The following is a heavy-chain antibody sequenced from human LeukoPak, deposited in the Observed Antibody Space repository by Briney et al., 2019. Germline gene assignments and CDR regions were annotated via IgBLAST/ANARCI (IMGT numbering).Heavy chain of an antibody. V-gene: IGHV4-38-2*02. CDR3: ARDRRGSYPAGAFDI. Sequence: PSETLSLTCTVSGYSISSGYYWGWIRQPPGKGLEWIGSIYHSGSTYYNPSLKSRVTISVDTSKNQFSLRLSSVTAADTAVYYCARDRRGSYPAGAFDIWGQGTMVTVSS. D-gene: IGHD1-26*01. J-gene: IGHJ3*02. CDR1: GYSISSGYY. CDR2: IYHSGST.